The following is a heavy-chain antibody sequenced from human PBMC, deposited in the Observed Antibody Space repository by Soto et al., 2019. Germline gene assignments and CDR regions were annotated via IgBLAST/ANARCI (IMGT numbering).Heavy chain of an antibody. CDR1: EFTFSTHW. V-gene: IGHV3-74*01. CDR2: LNSGGSTT. D-gene: IGHD3-3*02. Sequence: GGSLRLSCAASEFTFSTHWMHWVRQAPGEGLVWVSRLNSGGSTTNYADSVKGRFTISRDNAKNTLYLQMNSLRAEDTAVYYCVRGGRLAYYMDVWGKGATVTVSS. CDR3: VRGGRLAYYMDV. J-gene: IGHJ6*03.